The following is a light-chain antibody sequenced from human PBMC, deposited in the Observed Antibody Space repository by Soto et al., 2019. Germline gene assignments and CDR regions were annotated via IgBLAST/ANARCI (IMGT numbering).Light chain of an antibody. CDR2: AVT. Sequence: QSALTQPASVSGSPGQTITIPCTGTSSDVSRYNYVSWYQQHPGKAPKLMIYAVTNRPSGVSNRFSGSKSGSTASLTISGLQAEDEADYYCSSYTTSSTWVFGGGTKLTVL. J-gene: IGLJ3*02. CDR3: SSYTTSSTWV. V-gene: IGLV2-14*01. CDR1: SSDVSRYNY.